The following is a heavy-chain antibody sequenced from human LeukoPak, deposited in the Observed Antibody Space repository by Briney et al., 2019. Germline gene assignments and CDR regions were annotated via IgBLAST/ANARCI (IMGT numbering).Heavy chain of an antibody. CDR1: GFTFSSYA. J-gene: IGHJ4*02. CDR2: ISGSGGST. CDR3: AKSMDYYDSSGPIFDY. D-gene: IGHD3-22*01. V-gene: IGHV3-23*01. Sequence: GGSLRLSCAASGFTFSSYAMSWVRQAPGKGLEWVSAISGSGGSTYYADSVKGRFIISRDNSKNTLYLQMNSLRAEDTAVYYCAKSMDYYDSSGPIFDYWGQGTLVTVSS.